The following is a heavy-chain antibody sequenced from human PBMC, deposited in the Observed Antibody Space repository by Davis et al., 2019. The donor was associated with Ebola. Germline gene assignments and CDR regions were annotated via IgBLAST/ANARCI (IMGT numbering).Heavy chain of an antibody. Sequence: AVSVKVSCKASGYTFTNYGITWVRQAPGQGLEWMGWININTGNPTYAQGFTGRFVFSLDTSVSTAYLQITSLKAEDTAVYYCARSSYTWYFSGMDVWGKGTTVTVSS. D-gene: IGHD2-2*01. CDR3: ARSSYTWYFSGMDV. CDR2: ININTGNP. CDR1: GYTFTNYG. V-gene: IGHV7-4-1*02. J-gene: IGHJ6*04.